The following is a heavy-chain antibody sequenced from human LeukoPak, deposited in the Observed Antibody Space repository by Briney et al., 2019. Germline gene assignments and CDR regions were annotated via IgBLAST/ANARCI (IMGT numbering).Heavy chain of an antibody. CDR1: GFTFSAYW. CDR2: IKQDGSEK. J-gene: IGHJ4*02. D-gene: IGHD5-12*01. CDR3: AKEGGMVATLDY. Sequence: GGSLRLSCAASGFTFSAYWMSWVRQAPGKGLEWVANIKQDGSEKYYVDSVKGRFTISRDNAKNSLYLQMNSLRAEDTAVYYCAKEGGMVATLDYWGQGTLVTVSS. V-gene: IGHV3-7*03.